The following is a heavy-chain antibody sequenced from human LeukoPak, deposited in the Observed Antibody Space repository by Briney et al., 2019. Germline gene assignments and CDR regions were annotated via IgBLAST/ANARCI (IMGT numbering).Heavy chain of an antibody. V-gene: IGHV4-39*01. Sequence: PSETLSLNCTVSGGYISSSSYYWGWIRQTPGKGLEWIGSIYRSGNSYHNPSLKSRVAISIDTSKNQFSLKVTSVTVADTAVYYCVRPGTSGTEGFEYWGQGTLVTVSS. D-gene: IGHD1-26*01. J-gene: IGHJ4*02. CDR1: GGYISSSSYY. CDR2: IYRSGNS. CDR3: VRPGTSGTEGFEY.